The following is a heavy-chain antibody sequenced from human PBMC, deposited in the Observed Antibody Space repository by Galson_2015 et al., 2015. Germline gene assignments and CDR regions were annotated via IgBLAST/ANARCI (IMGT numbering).Heavy chain of an antibody. J-gene: IGHJ4*02. Sequence: SVKVSCKASGYTFTSYAMNWVRLAPGQGLEWMGWINTNTGNPTYAQGFTGRFVFSLDTSVSTAYLQISSLKAEDTAVYYCARINLSGFGELLGFDYWGQGTLVTVSS. D-gene: IGHD3-10*01. CDR2: INTNTGNP. CDR3: ARINLSGFGELLGFDY. V-gene: IGHV7-4-1*02. CDR1: GYTFTSYA.